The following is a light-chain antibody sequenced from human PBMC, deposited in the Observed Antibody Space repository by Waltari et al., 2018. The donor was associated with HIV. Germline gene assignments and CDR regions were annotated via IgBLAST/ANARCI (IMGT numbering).Light chain of an antibody. V-gene: IGLV1-47*01. CDR2: KTN. Sequence: SVLTQSPSASGTPGPRVILSRSGRSSHIRGRPYVTWYQLLPGTAPKLLIYKTNQRPSGVPDRFSGSKSGTSASLAISGLRSEDEADYYCAAWDDSLNGVVFGGGTKLTVL. CDR3: AAWDDSLNGVV. J-gene: IGLJ2*01. CDR1: SSHIRGRPY.